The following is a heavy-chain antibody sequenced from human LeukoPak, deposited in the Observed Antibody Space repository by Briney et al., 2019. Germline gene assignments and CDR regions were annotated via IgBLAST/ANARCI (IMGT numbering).Heavy chain of an antibody. CDR1: GVSFSGYY. V-gene: IGHV4-34*01. Sequence: SETLSLTCAVYGVSFSGYYWSWIRQPPGKGLEWVGEINHSGSTNYNPSLKSRVTISVDTSKNQFSLKLSSVTAADTAVYYCARPETYGSGSANWFDPWGQGTLVTVSS. J-gene: IGHJ5*02. CDR2: INHSGST. CDR3: ARPETYGSGSANWFDP. D-gene: IGHD3-10*01.